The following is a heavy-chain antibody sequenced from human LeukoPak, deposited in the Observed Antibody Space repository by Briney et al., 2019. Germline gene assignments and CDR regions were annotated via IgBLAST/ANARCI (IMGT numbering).Heavy chain of an antibody. Sequence: ASVKVSCKASGGTLSSYAISWVRQAPGQGLEWMGRIIPIFGIANYAQKFQGRVTITADKSTSTAYMELSSLRSEDTAVYYCARDSNYDSSGYYPGKYYYYYGMDVWGQGTTVTVSS. V-gene: IGHV1-69*04. J-gene: IGHJ6*02. D-gene: IGHD3-22*01. CDR3: ARDSNYDSSGYYPGKYYYYYGMDV. CDR2: IIPIFGIA. CDR1: GGTLSSYA.